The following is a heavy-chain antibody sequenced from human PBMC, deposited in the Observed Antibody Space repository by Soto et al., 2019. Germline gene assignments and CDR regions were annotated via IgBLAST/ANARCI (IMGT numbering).Heavy chain of an antibody. V-gene: IGHV1-18*01. CDR3: ARCYCSVGSCYTCWHFDL. Sequence: QVQLVQSGAEVKKPGASVKLSCKASGYTFNNYGISWVRQAPGQGLEWMGWIGPYNGNTDHAQNFQGRVTMTTDTSTNTAYMELRSLRSDDTALYYCARCYCSVGSCYTCWHFDLWGRGTLVTVSS. CDR2: IGPYNGNT. J-gene: IGHJ2*01. D-gene: IGHD2-15*01. CDR1: GYTFNNYG.